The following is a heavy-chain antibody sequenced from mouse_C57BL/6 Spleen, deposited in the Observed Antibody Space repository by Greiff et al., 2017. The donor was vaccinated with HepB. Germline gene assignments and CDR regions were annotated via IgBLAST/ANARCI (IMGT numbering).Heavy chain of an antibody. CDR3: ARGTTVVAPYWYFDV. CDR2: INPNNGGT. D-gene: IGHD1-1*01. J-gene: IGHJ1*03. Sequence: VQLQQSGPELVKPGASVKISCKASGYTFTDYYMNWVKQSHGKSLEWIGDINPNNGGTSYNQKFKGKATLTVDKSSSTAYMELRSLTSEDSAVYYCARGTTVVAPYWYFDVWGTGTTVTVSS. CDR1: GYTFTDYY. V-gene: IGHV1-26*01.